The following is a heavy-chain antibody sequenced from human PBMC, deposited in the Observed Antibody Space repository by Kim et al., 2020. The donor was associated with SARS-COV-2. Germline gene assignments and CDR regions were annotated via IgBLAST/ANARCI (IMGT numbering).Heavy chain of an antibody. D-gene: IGHD3-16*01. CDR3: ARDRMGGAFYM. CDR2: ITKSSTTI. J-gene: IGHJ3*02. Sequence: GGSLRLSCATSGFTFSAYDMNWVRQAPGKGLEWLSFITKSSTTIYYADSVEGRFTISRDNAKNSLFLQMNSLRAEDTALYYCARDRMGGAFYMWGPGIMV. V-gene: IGHV3-48*01. CDR1: GFTFSAYD.